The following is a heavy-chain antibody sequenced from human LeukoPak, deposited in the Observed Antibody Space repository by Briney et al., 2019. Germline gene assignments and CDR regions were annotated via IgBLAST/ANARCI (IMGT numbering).Heavy chain of an antibody. J-gene: IGHJ2*01. Sequence: SETLSLTCAVYGGSFSGYHWSWIRQPPGKGLEWIGYIYYSGSTNYNPSLKSRVTISVDTSKNQFSLKLSSVTAADTAVYYCARGYSYGSQVFYLWGRGTLVTVSS. CDR1: GGSFSGYH. CDR3: ARGYSYGSQVFYL. D-gene: IGHD5-18*01. V-gene: IGHV4-59*01. CDR2: IYYSGST.